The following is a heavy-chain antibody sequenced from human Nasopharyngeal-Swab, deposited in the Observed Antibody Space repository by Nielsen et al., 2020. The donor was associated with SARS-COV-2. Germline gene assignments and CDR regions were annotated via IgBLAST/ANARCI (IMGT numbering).Heavy chain of an antibody. Sequence: GSLRLSCTVSGGSISSSSYYWGWIRQPPGKGLEWIGSIYYSGSTYYNPSLKSRVTISVDTSKNQFSLKLGSVTAADTAVYYCARVRRPRYCSSTSCYGYNWFDPWGQGTLVTVSS. CDR1: GGSISSSSYY. D-gene: IGHD2-2*01. J-gene: IGHJ5*02. V-gene: IGHV4-39*07. CDR2: IYYSGST. CDR3: ARVRRPRYCSSTSCYGYNWFDP.